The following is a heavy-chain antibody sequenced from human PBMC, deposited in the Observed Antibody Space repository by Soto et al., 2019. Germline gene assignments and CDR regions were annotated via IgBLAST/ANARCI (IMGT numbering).Heavy chain of an antibody. CDR2: IKPDGSEK. D-gene: IGHD3-10*01. CDR1: GFTFSRYW. CDR3: VRDAHRGGDFDY. V-gene: IGHV3-7*04. J-gene: IGHJ4*02. Sequence: GGSLRLSCAASGFTFSRYWMVWVRQAPGKGLEWVANIKPDGSEKYYVDSVKGRFTISRDNARKSLYLQMNSLRAEDTAVYYCVRDAHRGGDFDYWGQGTLVTVSS.